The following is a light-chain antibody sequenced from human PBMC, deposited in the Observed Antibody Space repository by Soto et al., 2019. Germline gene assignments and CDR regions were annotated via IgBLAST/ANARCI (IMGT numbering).Light chain of an antibody. Sequence: QSALTQPASVSGSPGQSITISCTGTSSDVGTYNLVSWHQQHPGKAPKLMIYEVSKRPSGVSTRFSGSKSGNTASLTISGFQAEDEADYYCCSYARSSSYVFGTGTKVTV. CDR3: CSYARSSSYV. CDR2: EVS. J-gene: IGLJ1*01. V-gene: IGLV2-23*02. CDR1: SSDVGTYNL.